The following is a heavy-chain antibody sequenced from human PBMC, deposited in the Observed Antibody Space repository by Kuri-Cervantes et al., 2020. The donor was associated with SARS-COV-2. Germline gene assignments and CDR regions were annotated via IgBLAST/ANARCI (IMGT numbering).Heavy chain of an antibody. D-gene: IGHD3-10*01. Sequence: SVKVSCKASGGTFSKYGISWVRQAPGQGLEWMGGIIPIFGTANYAQKFQGRVTITADESTSTAYMELSRLRSDDTAVYYCARDFTMVRGLDYYYGMDVWGQGTTVTVSS. CDR3: ARDFTMVRGLDYYYGMDV. CDR2: IIPIFGTA. J-gene: IGHJ6*02. CDR1: GGTFSKYG. V-gene: IGHV1-69*13.